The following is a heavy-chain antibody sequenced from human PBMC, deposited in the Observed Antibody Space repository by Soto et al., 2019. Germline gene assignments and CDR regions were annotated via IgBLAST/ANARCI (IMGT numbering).Heavy chain of an antibody. CDR1: GFTFSSYG. Sequence: GESLRLSCAASGFTFSSYGMHWVRQAPGKGLEWVAVIWYDGSNKYYADSVKGRFTISRDNSKNTLYLQMNSLRAEDTAVYYCARALLGSSWCRSYYYYCMDVWGQGTTVTVSS. V-gene: IGHV3-33*01. D-gene: IGHD6-13*01. CDR3: ARALLGSSWCRSYYYYCMDV. CDR2: IWYDGSNK. J-gene: IGHJ6*02.